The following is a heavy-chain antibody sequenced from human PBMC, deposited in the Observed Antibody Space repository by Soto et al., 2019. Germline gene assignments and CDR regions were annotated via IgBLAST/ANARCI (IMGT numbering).Heavy chain of an antibody. CDR1: GGTFSSYA. CDR2: IIPIFGTA. V-gene: IGHV1-69*01. CDR3: ARDGRDHYYDSPDVFDL. D-gene: IGHD3-22*01. Sequence: QVQLVQSGAEVKKPGSSVKVSCKASGGTFSSYAISWVRQAPGQGLEWMGGIIPIFGTANYAPKFQGRVTFSADESPSTAYMELSSLRSEATAVYYCARDGRDHYYDSPDVFDLWGQGTLVTVSS. J-gene: IGHJ5*02.